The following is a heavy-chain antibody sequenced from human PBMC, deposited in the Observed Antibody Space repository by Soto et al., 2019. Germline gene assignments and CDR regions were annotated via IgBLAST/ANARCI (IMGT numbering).Heavy chain of an antibody. J-gene: IGHJ6*03. D-gene: IGHD2-2*01. Sequence: GGSLRLSCAASGFTFSSYWMSWVRQAPGKGLEWVTNIKQDGSEKYYVDSVKGRFTISRDNAKNSLYLQMNSLRAEDTAVYYSARRDREYQLLSRAYYYMDVWGKGTTVTVSS. V-gene: IGHV3-7*01. CDR3: ARRDREYQLLSRAYYYMDV. CDR2: IKQDGSEK. CDR1: GFTFSSYW.